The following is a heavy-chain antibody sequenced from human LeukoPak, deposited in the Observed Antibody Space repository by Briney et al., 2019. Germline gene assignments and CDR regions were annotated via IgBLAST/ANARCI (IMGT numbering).Heavy chain of an antibody. CDR2: ISGSGGST. V-gene: IGHV3-23*01. CDR3: AKDQEDIVVVPAAIYYYYYMDV. J-gene: IGHJ6*03. CDR1: GFTFSSYA. D-gene: IGHD2-2*01. Sequence: AGGSLRLSCAASGFTFSSYAMSWVRQAPGKGLEWVSAISGSGGSTYYADSVKGRFTISRDNSKNTLYLQMNSLRAEDTAVYYCAKDQEDIVVVPAAIYYYYYMDVWGKGTTVTVSS.